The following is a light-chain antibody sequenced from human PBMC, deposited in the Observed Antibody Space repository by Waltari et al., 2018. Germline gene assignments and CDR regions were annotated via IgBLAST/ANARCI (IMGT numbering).Light chain of an antibody. V-gene: IGKV1-39*01. CDR2: AAS. Sequence: DIQMTQSPSSLSASVGDRVTITCRANQTISRYLNWYQQKPGKAPNLLIYAASSLQGGVPSRFSGSGSGRDFTLIITSLQPEDFATYYCQQTYSFTRTFGQGTKVEIK. J-gene: IGKJ1*01. CDR3: QQTYSFTRT. CDR1: QTISRY.